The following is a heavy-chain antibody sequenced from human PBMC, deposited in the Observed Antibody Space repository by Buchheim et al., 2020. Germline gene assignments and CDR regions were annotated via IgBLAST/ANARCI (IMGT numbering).Heavy chain of an antibody. Sequence: QVQLVQSGAEVKKPGSSVKVSCKTSGGTFSSYTFSWVRQAPGQGLEWMGRIIPILGIANYAQKFQGRVTITADKSTSTAYMELSSLRSEDTAVYYCAVTGYYMGYYYYGMDVWGQGTT. CDR3: AVTGYYMGYYYYGMDV. CDR2: IIPILGIA. V-gene: IGHV1-69*02. J-gene: IGHJ6*02. D-gene: IGHD3-9*01. CDR1: GGTFSSYT.